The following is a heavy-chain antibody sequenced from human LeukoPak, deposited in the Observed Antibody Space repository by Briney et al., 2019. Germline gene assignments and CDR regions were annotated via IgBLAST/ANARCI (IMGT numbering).Heavy chain of an antibody. CDR2: INHSGST. CDR3: ARDRKRCSSTSCYRRNWFDP. J-gene: IGHJ5*02. Sequence: RTSETLSLTCAVYGGSFSGYYWSWIRQPPGKGLEWIGEINHSGSTNYNPSLKSRVTISVDTSKNQFSLKLSSATAVDTAVYYCARDRKRCSSTSCYRRNWFDPWGQGTLVTVSS. D-gene: IGHD2-2*02. CDR1: GGSFSGYY. V-gene: IGHV4-34*01.